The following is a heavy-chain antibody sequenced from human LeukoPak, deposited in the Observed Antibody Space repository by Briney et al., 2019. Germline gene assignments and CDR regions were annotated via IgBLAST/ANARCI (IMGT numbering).Heavy chain of an antibody. CDR1: GGSISSGGYY. V-gene: IGHV4-31*03. Sequence: SSETLSLTCTVSGGSISSGGYYWSWIRQHPGKGLEWIGYIYYRGSTYYNPSLKSRVTISVDTSKNQFSLKLSSVTAADTAVYYCASRTVTTGFDYWGQGTLVTVSS. CDR2: IYYRGST. CDR3: ASRTVTTGFDY. J-gene: IGHJ4*02. D-gene: IGHD4-17*01.